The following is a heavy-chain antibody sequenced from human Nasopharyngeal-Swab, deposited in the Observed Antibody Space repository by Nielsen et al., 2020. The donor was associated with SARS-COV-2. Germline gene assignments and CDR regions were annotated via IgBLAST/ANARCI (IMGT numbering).Heavy chain of an antibody. Sequence: ASVKVSCKASGYTFSSYGISWVRQAPGQGLEWMGWISGYNGNTNYAQKLQGRVTMTTDTSTSTAYMELRSLRSDDTAVYYCARDGGYCSGGSCYLPSYYYYGMDVWGQGTTVTVSS. CDR3: ARDGGYCSGGSCYLPSYYYYGMDV. D-gene: IGHD2-15*01. CDR2: ISGYNGNT. J-gene: IGHJ6*02. CDR1: GYTFSSYG. V-gene: IGHV1-18*01.